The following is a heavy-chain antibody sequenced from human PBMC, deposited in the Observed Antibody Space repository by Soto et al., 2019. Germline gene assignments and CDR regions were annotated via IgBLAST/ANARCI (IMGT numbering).Heavy chain of an antibody. CDR3: ARDDGFYDILTGYSILEY. CDR2: ISYDGSNK. D-gene: IGHD3-9*01. V-gene: IGHV3-30*03. J-gene: IGHJ4*02. Sequence: QVQLVESGGGVVQPGRSLRLSCAASGFTFSSYGMHWVRQAPGKGLEWVAVISYDGSNKYYADSVKGRFTISRDNSKNTLYLQMNSLRAEDTAVYYCARDDGFYDILTGYSILEYWGQGTLVTVSS. CDR1: GFTFSSYG.